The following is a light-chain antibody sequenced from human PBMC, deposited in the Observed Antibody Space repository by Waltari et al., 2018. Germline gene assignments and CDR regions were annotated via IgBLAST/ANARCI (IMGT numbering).Light chain of an antibody. CDR1: QSISSN. CDR3: QQYNRYPLT. Sequence: IQMTQSPSTLSASVGDRVTITCRASQSISSNLAWYQQKPGKAPKVLIHKASSLESGVPSRFSGSGSGTEFTLTISSLQPDDFASYYCQQYNRYPLTFGGGTKVEIK. V-gene: IGKV1-5*03. CDR2: KAS. J-gene: IGKJ4*01.